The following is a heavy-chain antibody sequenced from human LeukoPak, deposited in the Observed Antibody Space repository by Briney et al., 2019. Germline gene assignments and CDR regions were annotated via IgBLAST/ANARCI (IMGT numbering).Heavy chain of an antibody. Sequence: GSLRLPCASSGFTFSSYWMQWVRQVPGKGLVWVSRINPDGSSTSYADSVKGRFTISRDNSKNTLYLQMNSLRAEDTAVYYCARDPLRWLRLGGNWFDPWGQGTLVTLSS. V-gene: IGHV3-74*01. D-gene: IGHD5-12*01. CDR1: GFTFSSYW. CDR2: INPDGSST. J-gene: IGHJ5*02. CDR3: ARDPLRWLRLGGNWFDP.